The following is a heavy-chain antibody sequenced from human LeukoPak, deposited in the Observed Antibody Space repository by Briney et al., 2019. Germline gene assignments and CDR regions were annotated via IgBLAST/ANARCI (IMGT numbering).Heavy chain of an antibody. Sequence: PGGSLRLSCAASGFTFSSYWMHWVRHAPGKGLVWVARINSDGSTTTYADSVKGRFTISRDNAKNTLYLQMNSLRAEDTAVFYCARAVAGPSHLDYWGQGTLVTVSS. D-gene: IGHD6-19*01. CDR3: ARAVAGPSHLDY. CDR2: INSDGSTT. CDR1: GFTFSSYW. V-gene: IGHV3-74*01. J-gene: IGHJ4*02.